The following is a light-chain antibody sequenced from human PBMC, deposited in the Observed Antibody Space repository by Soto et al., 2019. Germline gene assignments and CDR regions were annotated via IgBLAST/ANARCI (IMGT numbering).Light chain of an antibody. J-gene: IGKJ1*01. CDR3: QHYNSYSEA. CDR2: KAS. Sequence: DIQMTQSPSTLSGSVGDRVTITCRASQTISSWLAWYQQKPGKAPKLLIYKASTLKSGVPSRFSGSGSGTEFTLTISSLQPDDFATYNCQHYNSYSEAFGQGTKGELK. V-gene: IGKV1-5*03. CDR1: QTISSW.